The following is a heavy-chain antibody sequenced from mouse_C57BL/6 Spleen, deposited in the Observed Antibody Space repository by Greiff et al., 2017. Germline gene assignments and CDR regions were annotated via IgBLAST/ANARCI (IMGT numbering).Heavy chain of an antibody. V-gene: IGHV3-6*01. J-gene: IGHJ2*01. Sequence: EVKLMESGPGLVKPSQSLSLTCSVTGYSITSGYYWNWIRQFPGNNLEWMGYISYDGSNNYNPSLKNRISITRDTSKNQFFLKLNSVTTEDTATYYCARTGSSWGYWGQGTTLTVSS. CDR2: ISYDGSN. CDR3: ARTGSSWGY. D-gene: IGHD1-1*01. CDR1: GYSITSGYY.